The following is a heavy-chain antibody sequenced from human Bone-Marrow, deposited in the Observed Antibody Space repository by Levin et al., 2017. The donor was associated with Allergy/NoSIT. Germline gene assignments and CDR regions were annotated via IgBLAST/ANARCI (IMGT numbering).Heavy chain of an antibody. CDR3: AKDLKYYDYVWGSYHAFDM. CDR2: INGGGSTT. CDR1: GFSFGNYA. Sequence: GGSLRLSCAASGFSFGNYAMNWVRQAPGKGLEWVSFINGGGSTTYYADSVRGRFAVSRDNSDSTLYLQMDGLRAEDTAVYYCAKDLKYYDYVWGSYHAFDMWGQGTMVTVSS. V-gene: IGHV3-23*01. J-gene: IGHJ3*02. D-gene: IGHD3-16*02.